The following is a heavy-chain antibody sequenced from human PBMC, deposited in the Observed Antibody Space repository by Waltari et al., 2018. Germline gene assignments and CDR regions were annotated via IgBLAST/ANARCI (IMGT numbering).Heavy chain of an antibody. Sequence: EVQLVQSGAEVKKPGESLKISCKGSGYSFTSCWIGWVRQMPGKGLEWMGIIDPGGSDTRSSPSFQGQVNISADKSTSTAYLQWGSLKASDTAMYYCARHGDYYYYYMDVWGKGTTVTVSS. D-gene: IGHD3-16*01. CDR2: IDPGGSDT. V-gene: IGHV5-51*01. CDR1: GYSFTSCW. CDR3: ARHGDYYYYYMDV. J-gene: IGHJ6*03.